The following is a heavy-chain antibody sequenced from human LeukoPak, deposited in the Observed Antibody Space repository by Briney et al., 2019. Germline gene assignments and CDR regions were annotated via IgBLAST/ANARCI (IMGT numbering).Heavy chain of an antibody. D-gene: IGHD6-19*01. CDR1: GFTFSSYS. V-gene: IGHV3-48*01. CDR3: ARGRSFQHYIAVAGTFSRLKSRGFDY. Sequence: GGSLRLSCAASGFTFSSYSMNWVRQAPGKGLEWVSYISSSSSTIYYADSVKGRFTISRDNAKNSLYLQMNSLRAEDTAVYYCARGRSFQHYIAVAGTFSRLKSRGFDYWGQGTLVTVSS. J-gene: IGHJ4*02. CDR2: ISSSSSTI.